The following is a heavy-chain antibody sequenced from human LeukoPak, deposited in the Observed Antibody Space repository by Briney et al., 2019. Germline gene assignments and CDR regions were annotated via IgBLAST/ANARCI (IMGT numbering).Heavy chain of an antibody. D-gene: IGHD6-19*01. Sequence: ASVKVSCKASGYTFTSYGISWVRQAPGQGLEWMGWISAYNGNTNYAQKLQGRVTMTTDTSTSTAYMELRSLRSDDTAVYCCARDLIAVAGTGRDYWGQGTLVTVSS. V-gene: IGHV1-18*01. J-gene: IGHJ4*02. CDR1: GYTFTSYG. CDR3: ARDLIAVAGTGRDY. CDR2: ISAYNGNT.